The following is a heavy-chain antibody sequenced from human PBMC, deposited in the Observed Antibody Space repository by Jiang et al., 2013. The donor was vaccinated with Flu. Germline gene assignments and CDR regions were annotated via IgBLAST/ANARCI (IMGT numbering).Heavy chain of an antibody. J-gene: IGHJ4*02. CDR3: ATGNTNYERFKY. CDR2: IYPGDSEN. D-gene: IGHD4-11*01. V-gene: IGHV5-51*03. CDR1: GSSFSGYW. Sequence: GAEVKKPGESLKISCKGSGSSFSGYWIGWVRQMPGKGLEWMGIIYPGDSENQFTIRPQDQVTISADKSITTAYLQWSSLKASDTAMYYCATGNTNYERFKYWGQGTQVTVSS.